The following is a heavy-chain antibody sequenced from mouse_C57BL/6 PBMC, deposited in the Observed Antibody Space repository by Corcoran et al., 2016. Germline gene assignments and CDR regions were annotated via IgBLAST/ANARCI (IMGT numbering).Heavy chain of an antibody. CDR1: GYTFTTYG. J-gene: IGHJ1*03. CDR2: INTYSGVP. D-gene: IGHD1-1*01. V-gene: IGHV9-3*01. Sequence: QIQLVQSGPELKKPGETVKISCKASGYTFTTYGMSWVKQAPGKGLKWMGWINTYSGVPTYADDFKGRFAFSLETSASTAYLQINNLKNEDTATYCCARNGHWYCDGWGTGTTVTVSS. CDR3: ARNGHWYCDG.